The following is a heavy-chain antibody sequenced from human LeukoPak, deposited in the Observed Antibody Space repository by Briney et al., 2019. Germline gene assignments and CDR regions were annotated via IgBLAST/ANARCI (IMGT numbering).Heavy chain of an antibody. Sequence: SVKVSCKASGGTFSSYAISWVRQAPGQGLEWMGRIIPIFGTANYAQKFQGRVTITTDESTSTAYMELSSLRSEDTAVYYCAASYCGGDCYSRAPSDPWGQGTLVTVSS. J-gene: IGHJ5*02. CDR3: AASYCGGDCYSRAPSDP. CDR1: GGTFSSYA. CDR2: IIPIFGTA. D-gene: IGHD2-21*02. V-gene: IGHV1-69*05.